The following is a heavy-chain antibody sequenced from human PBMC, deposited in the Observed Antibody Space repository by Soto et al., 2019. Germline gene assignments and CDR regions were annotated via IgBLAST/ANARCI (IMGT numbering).Heavy chain of an antibody. CDR3: ARDRIIGSGSCDN. CDR2: IRSDGGDT. D-gene: IGHD3-10*01. J-gene: IGHJ4*02. CDR1: GFTFSSYW. Sequence: PGGSLRLSCAASGFTFSSYWMHWVRQAPGKGLVWVSRIRSDGGDTNYADSVKGRFTISRDNAKNTLYLQMNSLRVEDTAVYYCARDRIIGSGSCDNWGLGTLVTVSS. V-gene: IGHV3-74*01.